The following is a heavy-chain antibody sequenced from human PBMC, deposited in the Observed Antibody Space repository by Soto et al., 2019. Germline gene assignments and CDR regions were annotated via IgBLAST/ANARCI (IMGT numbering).Heavy chain of an antibody. J-gene: IGHJ6*02. CDR3: AREGVYYYYGMDV. V-gene: IGHV3-48*02. D-gene: IGHD3-16*01. CDR2: ISSSSNTI. Sequence: GESLKISCAAAGFSVSTSHISWVRQAPGKGLEWVSYISSSSNTIYYADSVKGRFTISRDNAKNSLYLQMNSLRDEDTAVYYCAREGVYYYYGMDVWGQGTTVTVSS. CDR1: GFSVSTSH.